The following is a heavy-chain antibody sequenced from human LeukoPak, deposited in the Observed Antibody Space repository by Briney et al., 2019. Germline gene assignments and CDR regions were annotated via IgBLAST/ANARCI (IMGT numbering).Heavy chain of an antibody. J-gene: IGHJ4*02. V-gene: IGHV4-39*07. Sequence: SETLSLTCTVSGGSISSSSYYWGWIRQPPGKGLEWIGSIYYSGSTYYNPSLKSRVTISVDRSKNQFSLKLSSVTAADTAVYYCARDRAYGLGSYVDYWGQGALVTVSS. D-gene: IGHD3-10*01. CDR2: IYYSGST. CDR3: ARDRAYGLGSYVDY. CDR1: GGSISSSSYY.